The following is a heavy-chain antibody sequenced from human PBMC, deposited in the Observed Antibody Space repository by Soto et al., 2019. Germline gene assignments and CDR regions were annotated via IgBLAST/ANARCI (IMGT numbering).Heavy chain of an antibody. V-gene: IGHV1-69*02. CDR3: ASRYCSSTSCPDY. J-gene: IGHJ4*02. CDR2: IIPILGIA. CDR1: GGTFSSYT. D-gene: IGHD2-2*01. Sequence: QVQLVQSGAEVKKPGSSVKVSCKASGGTFSSYTISWVRQAPGQGLEWMGRIIPILGIANYAQKFQGRVTITADKSTSTAYMELSSLRPEYKAVYYCASRYCSSTSCPDYWVQGTLVTVSS.